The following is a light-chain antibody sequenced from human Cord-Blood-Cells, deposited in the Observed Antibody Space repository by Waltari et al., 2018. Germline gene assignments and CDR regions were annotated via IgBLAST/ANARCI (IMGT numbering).Light chain of an antibody. J-gene: IGKJ4*01. CDR1: QSISSY. CDR3: QHSYSTLT. V-gene: IGKV1-39*01. CDR2: AAS. Sequence: QMTQSPSSLSASVGDRVTITSRATQSISSYLNWYQQKPGKAPKLLIYAASSLQSGVPSRFSGSGSGTDFTLTISSLQPEDFATYYCQHSYSTLTFGGGTKVEIK.